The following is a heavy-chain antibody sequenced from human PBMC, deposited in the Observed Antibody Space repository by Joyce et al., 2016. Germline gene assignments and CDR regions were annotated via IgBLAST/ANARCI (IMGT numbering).Heavy chain of an antibody. J-gene: IGHJ4*02. CDR2: INTNTGKP. CDR3: ARDGHALAHVSKLSNRDFDY. V-gene: IGHV7-4-1*02. Sequence: VRLVQSGSELKKPGASVKVSCKASGYGFKTFALNWVRQAPGQGIEWMGWINTNTGKPTYATGFTGRFVFSLDTSVSTAYLQISSLKAEDTAVYYCARDGHALAHVSKLSNRDFDYWGRGSLVTVSS. D-gene: IGHD2-15*01. CDR1: GYGFKTFA.